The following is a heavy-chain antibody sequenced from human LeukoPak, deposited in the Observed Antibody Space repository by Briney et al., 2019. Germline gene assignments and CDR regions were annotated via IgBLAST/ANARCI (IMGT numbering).Heavy chain of an antibody. CDR2: IYYTGST. Sequence: SETLSLTCTVSAGSISSSSYYWGWIRQPPGKGLEWIGCIYYTGSTYYNPSLKSRVTISVDTSKNQFSLKLSSVTAADTAVYYCARDGRVTATLYYFGHWGRGTLVTVSS. J-gene: IGHJ4*02. D-gene: IGHD2-21*02. V-gene: IGHV4-39*02. CDR1: AGSISSSSYY. CDR3: ARDGRVTATLYYFGH.